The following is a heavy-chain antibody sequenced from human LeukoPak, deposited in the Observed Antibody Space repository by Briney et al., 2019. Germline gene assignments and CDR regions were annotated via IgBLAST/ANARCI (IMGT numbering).Heavy chain of an antibody. CDR3: AKVGPPWGSGIDY. J-gene: IGHJ4*02. Sequence: GASLRLSYAAFRFTFRIYNMNWVPQAPAKALEEVSYISNSSTTIYYADSAKHRFNISRDNANNSLYLQMNSLRAEDTAVYYCAKVGPPWGSGIDYWGQGTLVTVSS. CDR2: ISNSSTTI. D-gene: IGHD3-10*01. CDR1: RFTFRIYN. V-gene: IGHV3-48*01.